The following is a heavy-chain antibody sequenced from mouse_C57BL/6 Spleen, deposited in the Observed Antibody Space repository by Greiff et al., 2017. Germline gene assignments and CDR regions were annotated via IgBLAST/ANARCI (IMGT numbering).Heavy chain of an antibody. CDR1: GYTFTSYW. Sequence: QVQLKQPGAELVKPGASVKLSCKASGYTFTSYWMQWVKQRPGQGLEWIGEIDPSDSYTKSNQKFKGKATLTVDTSSSTAYMQLSSLTSEDSAVYYCARRGVGSMDYWGQGTSVTVSS. V-gene: IGHV1-50*01. J-gene: IGHJ4*01. CDR2: IDPSDSYT. CDR3: ARRGVGSMDY.